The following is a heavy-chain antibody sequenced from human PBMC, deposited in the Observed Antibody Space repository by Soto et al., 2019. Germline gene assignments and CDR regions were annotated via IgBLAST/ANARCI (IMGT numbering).Heavy chain of an antibody. Sequence: GGSLRLSCAASGFTFSSYSMTWVRQAPGKGLEWVSSISSSSSYIYYADSVKGRVTISRDNAKNSLYLQMGSLRAEDTAVYYCARDEYCGRTSCYFDYWGQGPLVTVSS. CDR1: GFTFSSYS. V-gene: IGHV3-21*01. CDR2: ISSSSSYI. J-gene: IGHJ4*02. CDR3: ARDEYCGRTSCYFDY. D-gene: IGHD2-2*01.